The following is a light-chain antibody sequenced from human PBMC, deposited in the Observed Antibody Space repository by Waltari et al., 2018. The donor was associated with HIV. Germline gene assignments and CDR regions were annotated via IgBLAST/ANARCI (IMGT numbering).Light chain of an antibody. Sequence: IQLTQSPSFLSASVGERLTLTCRSTQGVGSYLAWYQQKPGKAPNLLIYSVSVLQTGVPSIFSGSGSWTEFTLTISGLQPEDFATYYCQQLKTYPLSFGGGTKVEIK. CDR3: QQLKTYPLS. CDR1: QGVGSY. J-gene: IGKJ4*01. V-gene: IGKV1-9*01. CDR2: SVS.